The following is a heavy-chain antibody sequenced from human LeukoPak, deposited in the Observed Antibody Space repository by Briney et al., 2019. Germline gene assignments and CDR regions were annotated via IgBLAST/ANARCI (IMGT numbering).Heavy chain of an antibody. CDR1: GFTFDDYG. V-gene: IGHV3-20*04. J-gene: IGHJ3*02. CDR3: ARDAYYDSSGYHDAFDI. D-gene: IGHD3-22*01. CDR2: INWNGGST. Sequence: GGSLRLSCAASGFTFDDYGMSWVRQAPGKGLEWVSGINWNGGSTGYADSVKGRSTISRDNAKNTLYLQMNSLRAEDTALYYCARDAYYDSSGYHDAFDIWGQGTMVTVSS.